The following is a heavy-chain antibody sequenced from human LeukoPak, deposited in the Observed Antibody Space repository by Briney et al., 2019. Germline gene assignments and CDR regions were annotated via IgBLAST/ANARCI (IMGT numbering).Heavy chain of an antibody. V-gene: IGHV7-4-1*02. D-gene: IGHD2-15*01. CDR2: ISTNTGNP. CDR3: ARKSVAATPRDIVDQYSYMDV. CDR1: GYTFTSYA. Sequence: ASVKVSCKSSGYTFTSYAMHWVRQAPGQGLEWMGWISTNTGNPKYAQGFPGRFVFSLDTSVSTAYLQISSLKAEDTAVYYCARKSVAATPRDIVDQYSYMDVWGKGTTVTVSS. J-gene: IGHJ6*03.